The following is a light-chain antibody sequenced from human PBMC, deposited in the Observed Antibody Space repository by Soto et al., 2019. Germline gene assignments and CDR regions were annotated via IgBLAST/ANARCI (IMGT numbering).Light chain of an antibody. V-gene: IGKV2D-29*01. CDR2: EVS. CDR3: MQSRQLAQT. J-gene: IGKJ1*01. Sequence: DIVMAQTPLSLSVTPGQPASISCKSSQSLLDSDGKTYLFWFVQKPGQPPHLLIYEVSNRFSGVPDRFSGSGSRTDFTLKISRLEVEDVGIYYCMQSRQLAQTVGDGNKGEIK. CDR1: QSLLDSDGKTY.